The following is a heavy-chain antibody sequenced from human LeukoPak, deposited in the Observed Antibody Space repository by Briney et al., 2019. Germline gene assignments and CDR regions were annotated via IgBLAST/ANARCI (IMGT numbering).Heavy chain of an antibody. D-gene: IGHD2/OR15-2a*01. CDR1: GYTFTSYG. CDR3: ASSMRYYYYYMDV. CDR2: ISAYNGNT. V-gene: IGHV1-18*01. Sequence: ASVKVSCKASGYTFTSYGISWVRQAPGQGLGWRGWISAYNGNTNYAQKLQGRVTMTTDTSTSTAYMELRSPRSDDTAVYYCASSMRYYYYYMDVWGKGTTVTVSS. J-gene: IGHJ6*03.